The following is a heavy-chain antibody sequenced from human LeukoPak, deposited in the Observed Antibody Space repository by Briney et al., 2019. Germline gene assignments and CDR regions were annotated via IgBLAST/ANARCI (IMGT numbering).Heavy chain of an antibody. Sequence: SETLSLTCTVSGGSINSYYWSWIRQPPGKELEWIGYIYYSGSTNYNPSLKSRVTISVDASKNQFSLKLNSVTAADTAVYYCARYSDAYAGARWFDHWGQGILVTVSS. CDR3: ARYSDAYAGARWFDH. V-gene: IGHV4-59*13. CDR1: GGSINSYY. CDR2: IYYSGST. J-gene: IGHJ5*02. D-gene: IGHD2-21*01.